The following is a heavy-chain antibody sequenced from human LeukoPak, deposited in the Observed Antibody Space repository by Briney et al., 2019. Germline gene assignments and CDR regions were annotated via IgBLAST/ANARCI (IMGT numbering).Heavy chain of an antibody. CDR3: AREPRVVIAPEYYFDY. J-gene: IGHJ4*02. CDR2: IYYSGST. D-gene: IGHD2-21*01. CDR1: GGSISSGGYY. V-gene: IGHV4-31*03. Sequence: NPSQTLSLTCTVSGGSISSGGYYWSWIRQHPGKGLEWIGYIYYSGSTYYNPSLKSRVTISVDTSKNQFSPKLSSVTAADTAVYYCAREPRVVIAPEYYFDYWGQGTLVTVSS.